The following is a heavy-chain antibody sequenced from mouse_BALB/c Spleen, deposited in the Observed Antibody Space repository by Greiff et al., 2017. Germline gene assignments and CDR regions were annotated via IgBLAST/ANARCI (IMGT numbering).Heavy chain of an antibody. CDR1: GYSITSGYY. CDR3: AREATVADWYFDV. CDR2: ISYDGSN. V-gene: IGHV3-6*02. J-gene: IGHJ1*01. D-gene: IGHD1-1*01. Sequence: EVQLQQSGPGLVKPSQSLSLTCSVTGYSITSGYYWNWIRQFPGNKLEWMGYISYDGSNNYNPSLKNRISITRDTSKNQFFLKLNSVTTEDTATYYCAREATVADWYFDVWGAGTTVTVSS.